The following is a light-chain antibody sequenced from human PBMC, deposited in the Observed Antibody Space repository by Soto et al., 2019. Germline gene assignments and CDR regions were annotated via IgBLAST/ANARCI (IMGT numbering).Light chain of an antibody. CDR3: QQYDNYKPLT. V-gene: IGKV1-5*01. J-gene: IGKJ4*01. CDR1: QSISSW. CDR2: DAS. Sequence: DIQMTQSPSTLSASVGDRVTITCRASQSISSWLAWYQQKPGKAPKLLIFDASSLEGGTPSRFSGRRSGTQFTLTINGLQPDDFATYYCQQYDNYKPLTFGGGTKV.